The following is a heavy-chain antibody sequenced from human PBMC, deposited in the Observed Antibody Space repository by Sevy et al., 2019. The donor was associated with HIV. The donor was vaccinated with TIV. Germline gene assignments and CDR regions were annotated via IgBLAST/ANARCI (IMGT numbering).Heavy chain of an antibody. Sequence: ASVKVSCKASGYTFTTYYIHWVRQAPGQGLEWMGLIDPSGSTRYAQKFQGRVSMTGDTSTTTLYMELSSLTSEDTAVYYCARVRDLSGSYLEYYYYAMDVWGQGTTVTVSS. J-gene: IGHJ6*02. CDR2: IDPSGST. V-gene: IGHV1-46*01. CDR3: ARVRDLSGSYLEYYYYAMDV. CDR1: GYTFTTYY. D-gene: IGHD1-26*01.